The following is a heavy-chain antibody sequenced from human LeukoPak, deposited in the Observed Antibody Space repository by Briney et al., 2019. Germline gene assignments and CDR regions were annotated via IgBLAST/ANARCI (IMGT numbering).Heavy chain of an antibody. CDR1: GFTFSSYA. CDR3: ARGLGQQLVSPDYYYYYGMDV. V-gene: IGHV3-30-3*01. Sequence: PGRSLRLSCAASGFTFSSYAMHWVRQAPGKGLEWVAVISYDGSNKYYADSVKGRFTISRDNSKNTLYLQMNSLRAEDTAVYYCARGLGQQLVSPDYYYYYGMDVWGQGTTVTVSS. D-gene: IGHD6-13*01. J-gene: IGHJ6*02. CDR2: ISYDGSNK.